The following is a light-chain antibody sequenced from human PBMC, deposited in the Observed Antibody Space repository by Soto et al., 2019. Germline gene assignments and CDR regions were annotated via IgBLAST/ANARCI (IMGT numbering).Light chain of an antibody. Sequence: QSALTQPTSASGSPGQSVTISCTGTSSDVGGYNYVSWYQQHPGKAPKLLMFRVTERPSGVPDRFSGSKSGNTASLTVSGLQAEDEADYYCCAYAGINTVIFGGGTKVTVL. CDR2: RVT. J-gene: IGLJ2*01. CDR1: SSDVGGYNY. V-gene: IGLV2-8*01. CDR3: CAYAGINTVI.